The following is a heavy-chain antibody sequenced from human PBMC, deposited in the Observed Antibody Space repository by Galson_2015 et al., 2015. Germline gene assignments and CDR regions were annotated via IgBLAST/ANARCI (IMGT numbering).Heavy chain of an antibody. J-gene: IGHJ6*03. CDR3: ARAPGQLWPSLHDYYMDV. Sequence: SLRLSCAASGFTFSSYEMNWVRQAPGKGLEWVSYISSSGSTIYYADSVKGRFTISRDNAKNSLYLQMNSLRAEDTAVYYCARAPGQLWPSLHDYYMDVWGKGTTVTVSS. CDR1: GFTFSSYE. CDR2: ISSSGSTI. D-gene: IGHD5-18*01. V-gene: IGHV3-48*03.